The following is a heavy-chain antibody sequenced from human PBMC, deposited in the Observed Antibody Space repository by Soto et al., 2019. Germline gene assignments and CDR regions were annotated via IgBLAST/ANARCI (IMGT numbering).Heavy chain of an antibody. CDR3: AKLSSSSGWGYYHYYAMDV. Sequence: AGGSLRLSCAASGVTFSSNVMTWVRQAPGKGLEWVSAISGSGGSTNHAASVQGRFTISRDNSKNTLYLQMDSLRAEDTAVYYCAKLSSSSGWGYYHYYAMDVWGQGTTVTVSS. CDR1: GVTFSSNV. D-gene: IGHD6-6*01. J-gene: IGHJ6*02. CDR2: ISGSGGST. V-gene: IGHV3-23*01.